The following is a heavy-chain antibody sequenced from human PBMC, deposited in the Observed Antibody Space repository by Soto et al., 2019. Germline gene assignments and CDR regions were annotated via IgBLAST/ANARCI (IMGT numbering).Heavy chain of an antibody. J-gene: IGHJ6*02. CDR2: IYYLGST. V-gene: IGHV4-61*01. CDR1: AGSVSSGNYY. Sequence: QVQLQESGPGLVKPSETLSLTCTVSAGSVSSGNYYWSWIRQSPGKGLEWIGHIYYLGSTNYNPSLKSRVTISVDTSKNQFSLKLTSVTAADTAVYYCARAVYCTTANCWDDFHYYNIDVWGQGTAVTVSS. D-gene: IGHD2-2*01. CDR3: ARAVYCTTANCWDDFHYYNIDV.